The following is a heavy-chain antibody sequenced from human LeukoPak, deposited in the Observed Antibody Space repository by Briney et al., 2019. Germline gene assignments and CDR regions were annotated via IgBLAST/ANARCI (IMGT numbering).Heavy chain of an antibody. CDR1: GGSISSGDYY. J-gene: IGHJ4*02. D-gene: IGHD2-15*01. CDR2: IYYSGST. V-gene: IGHV4-30-4*01. Sequence: SETLSLTCTVSGGSISSGDYYWSWIRQPPGKGLEWIGYIYYSGSTYYNPSLKSRVTISVDTSKNQFSLKLSSVTAADTAVYYCARAIRCSGGSCYPHFDYWGQGTLVTVSS. CDR3: ARAIRCSGGSCYPHFDY.